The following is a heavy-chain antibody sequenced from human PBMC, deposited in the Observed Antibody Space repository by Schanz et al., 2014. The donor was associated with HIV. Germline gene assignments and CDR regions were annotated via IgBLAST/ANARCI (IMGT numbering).Heavy chain of an antibody. CDR2: IKTSGGTT. CDR1: GYGYIFTTYY. Sequence: QAQLVQSGAEVTKPGASVKISCKASGYGYIFTTYYIHWVRQAPGQGLEWMGMIKTSGGTTTYAQKFQGRVTLTRDTTATTVYMELSSLKSDDTAMYRAMDVWGQGTTVTVSS. J-gene: IGHJ6*02. CDR3: MDV. V-gene: IGHV1-46*01.